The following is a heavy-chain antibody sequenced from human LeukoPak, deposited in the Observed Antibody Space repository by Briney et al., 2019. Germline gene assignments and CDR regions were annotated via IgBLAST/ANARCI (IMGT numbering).Heavy chain of an antibody. J-gene: IGHJ4*02. CDR2: IIPILGIA. Sequence: SVKVSCKASGGTFSSYAISWVRQPPGQGLEWMGRIIPILGIANYAQKFQGRVTITADKSTSTAYMELSSLRSEDTAVYYCARERYSGSPQYYFDYWGQGTLVTVSS. CDR3: ARERYSGSPQYYFDY. V-gene: IGHV1-69*04. D-gene: IGHD1-26*01. CDR1: GGTFSSYA.